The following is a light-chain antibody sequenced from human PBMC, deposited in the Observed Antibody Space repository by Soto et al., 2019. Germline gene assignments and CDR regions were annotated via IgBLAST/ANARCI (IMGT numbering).Light chain of an antibody. CDR1: QSVSSSY. Sequence: EIVLTQSPGTLSLSPGERATLSCRASQSVSSSYLAWYQQKPGQAPRLLNDGACSKGTGIPDRCSGSGSGTDFTLTSSRLEHEDVTEYYHQQYGSSGTFGQGTKVDIK. CDR3: QQYGSSGT. V-gene: IGKV3-20*01. J-gene: IGKJ1*01. CDR2: GAC.